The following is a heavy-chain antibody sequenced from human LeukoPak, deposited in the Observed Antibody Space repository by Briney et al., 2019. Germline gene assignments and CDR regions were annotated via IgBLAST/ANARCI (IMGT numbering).Heavy chain of an antibody. D-gene: IGHD3-9*01. J-gene: IGHJ4*02. CDR2: INWNGGST. CDR3: AKMDSYNILTGLFDY. V-gene: IGHV3-20*04. CDR1: GFTFDDYG. Sequence: GGSLRLSCAASGFTFDDYGMSWVRQAPGKGLEWVSGINWNGGSTGYADSVKGRFTISRDNAKNSLYLQMSSLRAEDTALYYCAKMDSYNILTGLFDYWGQGTLVTVSS.